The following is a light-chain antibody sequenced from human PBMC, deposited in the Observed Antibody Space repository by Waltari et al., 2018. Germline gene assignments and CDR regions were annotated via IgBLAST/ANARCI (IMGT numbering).Light chain of an antibody. Sequence: DIQMTQSPSTLSASVGDRVTITCRASQTIDNYLAWYQQKPGEAPKVMIYDAPTLETGVPSRFSGSGFGTDFSLTISSLQPDDFATYWCQQYNIYSPQAFGQGTKVEVK. CDR3: QQYNIYSPQA. CDR1: QTIDNY. V-gene: IGKV1-5*01. CDR2: DAP. J-gene: IGKJ1*01.